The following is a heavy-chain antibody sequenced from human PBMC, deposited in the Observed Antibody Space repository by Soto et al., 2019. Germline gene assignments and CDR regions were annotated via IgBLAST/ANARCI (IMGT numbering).Heavy chain of an antibody. CDR3: ATDNSYGPPRFDY. J-gene: IGHJ4*02. V-gene: IGHV3-30-3*01. D-gene: IGHD5-18*01. CDR1: GFTFSSYA. CDR2: ISYDGSNK. Sequence: PGGSLRLSCAASGFTFSSYAMHWVRQAPGKGLEWVAVISYDGSNKYYADSVKGRFTISRDNSKNTLYLQMNSLRAEDTAVYYCATDNSYGPPRFDYWGQGTLVTVSS.